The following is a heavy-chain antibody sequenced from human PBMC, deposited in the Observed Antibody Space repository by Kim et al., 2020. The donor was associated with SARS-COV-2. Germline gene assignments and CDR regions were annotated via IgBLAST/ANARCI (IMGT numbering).Heavy chain of an antibody. V-gene: IGHV1-46*01. CDR1: GYTFTSYY. Sequence: ASVKVSCKASGYTFTSYYMHWVRQAPGQGLEWMGIINPSGGSTSYAQKFQGRVTMTRDTSTSTVYMELSSLRSEDTAVYYCARDMRAGDYYYYYGMDVWGQGTTVTVSS. CDR3: ARDMRAGDYYYYYGMDV. J-gene: IGHJ6*02. CDR2: INPSGGST. D-gene: IGHD2-2*01.